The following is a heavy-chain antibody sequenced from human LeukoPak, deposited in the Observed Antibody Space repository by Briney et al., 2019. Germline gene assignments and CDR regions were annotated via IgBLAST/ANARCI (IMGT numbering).Heavy chain of an antibody. CDR1: GGSISSYY. Sequence: SETLSLTCTVSGGSISSYYWSWIRQPPGKGLEWIGYIYYSGSTYYNPSLKSRVTISVDTSKNQFSLKLSSVTAADTAVYYCASFTLRFRTDYWGQGTLVTVSS. CDR2: IYYSGST. V-gene: IGHV4-59*12. CDR3: ASFTLRFRTDY. D-gene: IGHD5/OR15-5a*01. J-gene: IGHJ4*02.